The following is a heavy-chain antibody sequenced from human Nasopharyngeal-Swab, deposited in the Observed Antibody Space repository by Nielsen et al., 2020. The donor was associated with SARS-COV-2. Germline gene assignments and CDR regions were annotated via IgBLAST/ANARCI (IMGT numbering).Heavy chain of an antibody. CDR3: ARGDYYYGMDV. J-gene: IGHJ6*02. CDR2: TYYRSKWYT. V-gene: IGHV6-1*01. Sequence: WIRQSPSRGLEWLGRTYYRSKWYTDYAISVKSRITLNRDTSENQFSLQLDSVTPEDTAVYYCARGDYYYGMDVWGQGTAVTVSS.